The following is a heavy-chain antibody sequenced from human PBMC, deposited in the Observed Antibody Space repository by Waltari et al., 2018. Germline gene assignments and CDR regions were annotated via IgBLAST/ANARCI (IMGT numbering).Heavy chain of an antibody. CDR2: IYQSGST. CDR3: ARERGIASRRIDY. Sequence: QVQLQESGPRLVKPAGTLSLTCAVSGGSITSHNWWTWVRQPPGKGPEWIGDIYQSGSTNYNPSLKNRVTMSVDKSNNLFSLNLTSVTAADTAVYYCARERGIASRRIDYWGQGALVTVSS. J-gene: IGHJ4*02. D-gene: IGHD6-6*01. V-gene: IGHV4-4*02. CDR1: GGSITSHNW.